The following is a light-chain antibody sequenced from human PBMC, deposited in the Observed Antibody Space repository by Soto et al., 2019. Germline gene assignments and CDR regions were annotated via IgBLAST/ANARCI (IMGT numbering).Light chain of an antibody. CDR2: EGS. J-gene: IGLJ1*01. V-gene: IGLV2-23*01. CDR3: CSFACSSPYV. CDR1: SSDIGSYNL. Sequence: QSALTQPASVSGSPGQSITISCTGTSSDIGSYNLVSWYQQHPGKAPKLMIFEGSKRPSGGSNRFSGSKSGNTASLTISGLPAEDEADYYFCSFACSSPYVLGTGTKVTVL.